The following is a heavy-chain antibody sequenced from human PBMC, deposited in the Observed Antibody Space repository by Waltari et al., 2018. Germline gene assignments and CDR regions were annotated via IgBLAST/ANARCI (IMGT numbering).Heavy chain of an antibody. CDR1: GFTVDDYA. D-gene: IGHD3-10*01. J-gene: IGHJ4*02. Sequence: EVQLVESGGGVVQPGGSLRLSCAASGFTVDDYAIHWVRQAPGKGLEWVALISGDGGSTYYADSVKGRFTISRDNSKNSLYLQMNSLRTEDTALYYCAKDLLWFGELIEDWGQGTLVTVSS. CDR2: ISGDGGST. V-gene: IGHV3-43*02. CDR3: AKDLLWFGELIED.